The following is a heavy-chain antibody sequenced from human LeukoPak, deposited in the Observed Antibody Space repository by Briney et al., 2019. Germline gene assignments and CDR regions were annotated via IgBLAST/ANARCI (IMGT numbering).Heavy chain of an antibody. CDR2: LSGSGVTT. J-gene: IGHJ4*02. V-gene: IGHV3-23*01. D-gene: IGHD7-27*01. Sequence: GGSLRLSCAASGFTFSSYTMSWVRQAPGKGLEWVSTLSGSGVTTYYADSVKGRFTISRDNSKNTLYLQMNSLRAEDTAVYYCAKSKNLGISGAFDYWGQGTLVTVSS. CDR1: GFTFSSYT. CDR3: AKSKNLGISGAFDY.